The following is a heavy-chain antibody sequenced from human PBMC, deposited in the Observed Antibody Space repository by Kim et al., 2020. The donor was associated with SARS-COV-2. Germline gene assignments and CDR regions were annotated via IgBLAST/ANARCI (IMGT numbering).Heavy chain of an antibody. V-gene: IGHV3-30*07. D-gene: IGHD6-13*01. Sequence: DSVKGRFTISRDNSKNTLYLQMNSLRAEDTAVYYCARSSRDYYYYYGMDVWGQGTTVTVS. J-gene: IGHJ6*02. CDR3: ARSSRDYYYYYGMDV.